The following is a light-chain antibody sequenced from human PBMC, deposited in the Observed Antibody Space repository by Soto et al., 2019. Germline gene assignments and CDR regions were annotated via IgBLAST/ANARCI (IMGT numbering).Light chain of an antibody. V-gene: IGKV1-39*01. CDR1: QTISSY. J-gene: IGKJ1*01. CDR3: QQSYNTPRT. Sequence: DIQMTQSPSSLSASVGDRVTITCRASQTISSYLNWYQPKPGEAPKLLNYAASSLQSGVPSRFSGSGSGTDFTLTISSLQPEDFATYYCQQSYNTPRTFGQGTKVEIK. CDR2: AAS.